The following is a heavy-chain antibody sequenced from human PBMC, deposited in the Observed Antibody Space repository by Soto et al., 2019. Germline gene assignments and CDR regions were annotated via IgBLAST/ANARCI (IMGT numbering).Heavy chain of an antibody. Sequence: GALRLSCAASGFAFSSRAMSWVRQAPGKGLEWISAVSGSGGSTYYADSVKGRFTISRDNSKDTLYLQMNNLRAEDTAVYYCAKPPDYNWNDYWGQGTLVTVSS. CDR1: GFAFSSRA. CDR3: AKPPDYNWNDY. CDR2: VSGSGGST. D-gene: IGHD1-20*01. J-gene: IGHJ4*02. V-gene: IGHV3-23*01.